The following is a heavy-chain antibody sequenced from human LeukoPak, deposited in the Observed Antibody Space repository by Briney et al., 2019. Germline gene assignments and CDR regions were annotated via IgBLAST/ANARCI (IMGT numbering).Heavy chain of an antibody. CDR3: AKHSGSDSGYWFDP. CDR1: GFPFSSYA. D-gene: IGHD5-12*01. CDR2: ISGGNGNTYYA. J-gene: IGHJ5*02. V-gene: IGHV3-23*01. Sequence: GGSLRLSCAASGFPFSSYAMSWVRQSPGKGLEWVSAISGGNGNTYYAYYADSVKGRFTNFRDNSRSTLYLQMNNLRAEDTAVYYCAKHSGSDSGYWFDPWGQGTLVTVSS.